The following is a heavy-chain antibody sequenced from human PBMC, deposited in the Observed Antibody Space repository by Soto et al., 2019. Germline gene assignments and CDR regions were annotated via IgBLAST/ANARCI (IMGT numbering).Heavy chain of an antibody. J-gene: IGHJ4*02. CDR3: AREGSGYDWGYFDY. V-gene: IGHV3-21*01. CDR1: GFTFSSYS. Sequence: GGSLRLSCAASGFTFSSYSMNWVRQAPGKGLEWVSSISSSSSYIYYADSMKGRFTISRDNAKNSLYLQMNSLRAEDTAVYYCAREGSGYDWGYFDYWGQGTLVTVSS. CDR2: ISSSSSYI. D-gene: IGHD5-12*01.